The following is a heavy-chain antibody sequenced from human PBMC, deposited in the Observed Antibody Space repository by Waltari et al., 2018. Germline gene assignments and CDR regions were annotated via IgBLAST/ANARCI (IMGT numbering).Heavy chain of an antibody. CDR1: GYTFTGYY. V-gene: IGHV1-2*06. CDR2: INPNSGGT. CDR3: AREGLVGRGSSSWLRFDY. Sequence: QVQLVQSGAEVKKPGASVKVSCKASGYTFTGYYMHWVRQAPGQGLEWMGRINPNSGGTNYAQKFQGRVTMTRDTSISTAYMELSRLRSDDTAVYYCAREGLVGRGSSSWLRFDYWGQGTLVTVSS. D-gene: IGHD6-13*01. J-gene: IGHJ4*02.